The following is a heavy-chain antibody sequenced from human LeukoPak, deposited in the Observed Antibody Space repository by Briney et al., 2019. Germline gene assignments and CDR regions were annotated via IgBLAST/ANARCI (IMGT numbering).Heavy chain of an antibody. CDR1: GGSISSYY. J-gene: IGHJ3*02. V-gene: IGHV4-59*01. D-gene: IGHD1-26*01. CDR3: ARFSPSGSYYAFDI. CDR2: IYYSGST. Sequence: PSETLSLTCTVSGGSISSYYWSWIRQPPGKGLEWIGYIYYSGSTNYNPSLKSRVTISVDTSKNQFSLKLSSVTAAGTAVYYCARFSPSGSYYAFDIWGQGTMVTVSS.